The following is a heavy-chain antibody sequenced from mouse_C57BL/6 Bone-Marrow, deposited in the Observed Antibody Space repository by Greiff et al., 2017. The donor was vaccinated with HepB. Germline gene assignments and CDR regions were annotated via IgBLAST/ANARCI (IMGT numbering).Heavy chain of an antibody. CDR2: IWSDGST. V-gene: IGHV2-6*03. CDR3: ARYYDYDEAWFAY. J-gene: IGHJ3*01. CDR1: GFSLTSYG. Sequence: VKLQESGPGLVAPSQSLSITCTVSGFSLTSYGVHWVRQPPGKGLEWLVVIWSDGSTTYNSALKSRLSISKDNSKSQVFLKMNSLQTDDTAMYYCARYYDYDEAWFAYWGQGTLVTVSA. D-gene: IGHD2-4*01.